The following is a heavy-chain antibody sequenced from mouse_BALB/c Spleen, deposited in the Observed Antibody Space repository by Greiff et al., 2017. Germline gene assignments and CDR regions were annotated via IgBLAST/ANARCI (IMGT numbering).Heavy chain of an antibody. CDR2: ISSGGSYT. D-gene: IGHD2-14*01. V-gene: IGHV5-6*02. CDR1: GFTFSSYG. J-gene: IGHJ3*01. CDR3: ASYRYDY. Sequence: EVKLVESGGDLVKPGGSLKLSCAASGFTFSSYGMSWVRQTPDKRLEWVATISSGGSYTYYPDSVKGRFTISRDNAKNTLYLQMSSLKSEDTAMYYCASYRYDYWGQGTLVTVSA.